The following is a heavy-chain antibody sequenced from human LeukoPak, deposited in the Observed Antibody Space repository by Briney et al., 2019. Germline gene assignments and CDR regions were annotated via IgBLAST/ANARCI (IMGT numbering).Heavy chain of an antibody. Sequence: SVRVSCKASGGTFSSYAISWVRQAPGQGLEWMGGIIPIFGTANYAQKFQGRVTITADESTSTAYMELSSLRSEDTAVYYCARRLPGEIVGASYWFDPWGQGTLVTVSS. V-gene: IGHV1-69*13. J-gene: IGHJ5*02. CDR2: IIPIFGTA. D-gene: IGHD1-26*01. CDR3: ARRLPGEIVGASYWFDP. CDR1: GGTFSSYA.